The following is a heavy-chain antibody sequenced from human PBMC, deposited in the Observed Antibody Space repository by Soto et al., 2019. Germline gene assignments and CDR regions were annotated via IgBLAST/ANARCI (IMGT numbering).Heavy chain of an antibody. J-gene: IGHJ4*02. Sequence: EVQLVESGGGLVKPGGSLRLSCAASGFTFSSYSMNWVRQAPGKGLEWVSSISSSSSYIYYADSVKGRFTISRDNAKNSLYLQMSSLRAEDTAVYYCARDAGGGEMATIEFDYWGQGTLVTVSS. CDR3: ARDAGGGEMATIEFDY. CDR1: GFTFSSYS. D-gene: IGHD5-12*01. V-gene: IGHV3-21*01. CDR2: ISSSSSYI.